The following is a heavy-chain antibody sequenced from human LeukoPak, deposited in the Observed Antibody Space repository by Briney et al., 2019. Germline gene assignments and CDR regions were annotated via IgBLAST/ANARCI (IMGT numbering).Heavy chain of an antibody. J-gene: IGHJ4*02. CDR3: AKRESSSWYPFDY. D-gene: IGHD6-13*01. Sequence: GGSLRLSCAASGFTFSSYGMHWVRQAPGKGLEWVAVISYDGSNKYYADSVKGRFTISRDNSKNTLYLQMNSLRAEDTAVYYCAKRESSSWYPFDYWGQGTLVTVSS. V-gene: IGHV3-30*18. CDR1: GFTFSSYG. CDR2: ISYDGSNK.